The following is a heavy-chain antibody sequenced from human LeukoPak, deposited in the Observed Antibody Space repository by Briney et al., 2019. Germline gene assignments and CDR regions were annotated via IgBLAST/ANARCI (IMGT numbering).Heavy chain of an antibody. J-gene: IGHJ4*02. Sequence: GESLKISCKGSGSRFTNYWIGWVRQMPGKGLEWMGIIYPGDSDTRYSPSFQGQVTISADKSISTAYLQWSSLKASDTAMYYCARLSPTCSSTSCYYDYWGQGTLVTISS. CDR2: IYPGDSDT. CDR3: ARLSPTCSSTSCYYDY. V-gene: IGHV5-51*01. D-gene: IGHD2-2*01. CDR1: GSRFTNYW.